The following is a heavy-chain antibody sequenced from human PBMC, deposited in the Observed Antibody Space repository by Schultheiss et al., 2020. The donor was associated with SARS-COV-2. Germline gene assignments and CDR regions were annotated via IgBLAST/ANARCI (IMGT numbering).Heavy chain of an antibody. CDR1: GFTFSSYS. CDR2: ISSSSSTI. D-gene: IGHD5-12*01. V-gene: IGHV3-48*04. J-gene: IGHJ4*02. CDR3: AKDTGSGYSGYDFAY. Sequence: GGSLRLSCAASGFTFSSYSMNWVRQAPGKGLEWVSYISSSSSTIYYADSVKGRFTISRDNAKNSLYLQMNSLRAEDTALYYCAKDTGSGYSGYDFAYWGQGTLVTVSS.